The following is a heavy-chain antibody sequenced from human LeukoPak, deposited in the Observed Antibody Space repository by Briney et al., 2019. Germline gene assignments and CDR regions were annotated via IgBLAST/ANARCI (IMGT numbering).Heavy chain of an antibody. J-gene: IGHJ3*02. V-gene: IGHV3-48*01. Sequence: GGSLRLSCAASGFTFRDYSMNWVRQAPGKGLEWVSYISSSSTTIYYADSVRGRFTISRDNSKNILYLQMNSLSTEDTAIYYCAKAFREYGSSTYSSFDIWGQGTMVTVSS. D-gene: IGHD6-13*01. CDR1: GFTFRDYS. CDR3: AKAFREYGSSTYSSFDI. CDR2: ISSSSTTI.